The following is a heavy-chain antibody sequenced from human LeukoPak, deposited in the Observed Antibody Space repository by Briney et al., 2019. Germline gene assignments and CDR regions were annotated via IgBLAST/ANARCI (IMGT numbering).Heavy chain of an antibody. CDR3: AKERKEVVLRYFGELDS. J-gene: IGHJ4*02. CDR1: GLTFSIRP. D-gene: IGHD3-10*01. V-gene: IGHV3-23*01. Sequence: GGSYALDFTNPGLTFSIRPKCGSRRPPGQGRKGCTAIRGRGDGTYSAGSVKGRFTVSRDNSKNTLYLQMNSLRAEDTAVYYCAKERKEVVLRYFGELDSWGQGTLVSVSS. CDR2: IRGRGDGT.